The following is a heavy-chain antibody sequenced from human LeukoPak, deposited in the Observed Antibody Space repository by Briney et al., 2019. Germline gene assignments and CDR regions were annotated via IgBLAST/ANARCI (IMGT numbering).Heavy chain of an antibody. CDR3: AKGPPYCSSTFCYDYFDY. V-gene: IGHV3-23*01. D-gene: IGHD2-2*01. CDR2: ISGSGGST. CDR1: GFTFSSYA. J-gene: IGHJ4*02. Sequence: PGGSLRLSCVASGFTFSSYAMSWVRQAPGKGLEWVSGISGSGGSTYYADSVKGRFTISRDNSKNTLFLQMNSLRAEDTAVYYCAKGPPYCSSTFCYDYFDYWGQGTLVTVSS.